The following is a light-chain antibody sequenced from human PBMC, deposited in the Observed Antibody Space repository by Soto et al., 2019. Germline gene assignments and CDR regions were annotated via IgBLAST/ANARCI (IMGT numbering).Light chain of an antibody. CDR2: GNP. V-gene: IGLV1-40*01. CDR3: QSYDSSLSGRV. J-gene: IGLJ1*01. CDR1: SSNIGAGYD. Sequence: QSVLTQPPSVSGAPGQRVTISCTGSSSNIGAGYDVHWYQQLPGTAPKLLIYGNPNRPSGVPDRFSGSKSGTSASLAITGLQAEDEADYYCQSYDSSLSGRVFGTGTKLTVL.